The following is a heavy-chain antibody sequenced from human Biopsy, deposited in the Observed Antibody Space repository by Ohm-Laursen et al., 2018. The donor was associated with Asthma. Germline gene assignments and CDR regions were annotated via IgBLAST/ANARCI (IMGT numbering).Heavy chain of an antibody. V-gene: IGHV4-31*03. D-gene: IGHD3-22*01. CDR1: YGSLTSGGYY. Sequence: TLSLTCTVSYGSLTSGGYYWTWIRQHPWKGLEWIGFIYYSGSTYYNPSLKSRVSVSIDTSKNQSSLKLSSVTAADTAVYYCARAQDYYDSRGYYRSFDYWGQGTLVTVSS. CDR2: IYYSGST. J-gene: IGHJ4*02. CDR3: ARAQDYYDSRGYYRSFDY.